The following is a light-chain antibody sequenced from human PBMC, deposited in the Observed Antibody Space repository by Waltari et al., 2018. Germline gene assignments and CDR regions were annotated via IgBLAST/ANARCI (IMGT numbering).Light chain of an antibody. V-gene: IGLV1-40*01. Sequence: QSVLTQPPSVSGAPGQRVTISCTWSSSSIGAGYDVHWYQQLPGTAPKLLIYGNTNRPSGVPDRFSGSKSGTSASLAITGLQAEDEADYYCQSYDSSLSGWVFGGGTKLTVL. CDR2: GNT. CDR1: SSSIGAGYD. CDR3: QSYDSSLSGWV. J-gene: IGLJ2*01.